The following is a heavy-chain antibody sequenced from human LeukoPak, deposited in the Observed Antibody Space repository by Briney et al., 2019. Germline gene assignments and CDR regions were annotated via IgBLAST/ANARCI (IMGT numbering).Heavy chain of an antibody. D-gene: IGHD6-13*01. CDR1: GGSFSGYY. Sequence: PSETLSLTCAVYGGSFSGYYWSWIRQPPGKGLEWIGEINHSGSTNYNPSLKSRVTISVDTSKNQFSLKLSSVTAADTAVYYCARDEAAAGSYWFDPWGQGTLVTVSS. CDR2: INHSGST. J-gene: IGHJ5*02. V-gene: IGHV4-34*01. CDR3: ARDEAAAGSYWFDP.